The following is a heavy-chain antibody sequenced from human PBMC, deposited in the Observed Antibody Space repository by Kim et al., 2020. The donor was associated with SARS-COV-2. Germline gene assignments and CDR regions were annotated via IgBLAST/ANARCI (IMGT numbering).Heavy chain of an antibody. D-gene: IGHD1-1*01. CDR3: AREARDTAGTTDLFEN. Sequence: ASVKVSCKASGYTFTGYFVHWVRLAPGQGLEWMGIINPSSGHTTYTQKFQGRVTLTRDTSTSTHYLELSSLTSDDTAVYYCAREARDTAGTTDLFENWGQGTLVTVSS. CDR2: INPSSGHT. CDR1: GYTFTGYF. J-gene: IGHJ4*02. V-gene: IGHV1-46*01.